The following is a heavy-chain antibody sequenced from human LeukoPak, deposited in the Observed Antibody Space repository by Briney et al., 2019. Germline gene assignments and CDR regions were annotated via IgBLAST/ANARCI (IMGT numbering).Heavy chain of an antibody. Sequence: ASVKVSCKASGYTFTGHCMHWVRQAPGQGLEWMGWINPNSGGTNYAQKFQGRVTMTRDTSISTAYMELSRLRSDDTAVYYCARDLRTHYYDSSGYWGHGTMVTVSS. V-gene: IGHV1-2*02. CDR2: INPNSGGT. CDR3: ARDLRTHYYDSSGY. D-gene: IGHD3-22*01. J-gene: IGHJ3*01. CDR1: GYTFTGHC.